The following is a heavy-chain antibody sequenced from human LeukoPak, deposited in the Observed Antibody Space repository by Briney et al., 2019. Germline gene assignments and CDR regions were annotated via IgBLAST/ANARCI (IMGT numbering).Heavy chain of an antibody. CDR1: GFTFSSYG. V-gene: IGHV3-33*06. D-gene: IGHD3-22*01. CDR2: IWYDGGNK. CDR3: ANTHGYYSD. Sequence: QSGGSLRLSCAASGFTFSSYGMHWVRQAPGKGLEWVAVIWYDGGNKYYADSVKGRFTISRDNSKNTLYLQMKSLRAEDTAVSYCANTHGYYSDWGQGTLVTVSS. J-gene: IGHJ4*02.